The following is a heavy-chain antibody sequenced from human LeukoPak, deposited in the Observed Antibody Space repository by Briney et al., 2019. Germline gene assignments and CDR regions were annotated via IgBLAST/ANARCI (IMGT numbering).Heavy chain of an antibody. CDR2: TRGDGAST. CDR1: GFTFDDYA. CDR3: AKDGGSSGWYSWFDP. V-gene: IGHV3-43*02. Sequence: GGSLRLSCAASGFTFDDYAMHWVRQAPGQGREWVSFTRGDGASTYYADSVKGRLTISTDHSKNSLYLQMNSLRTEDPAMYYCAKDGGSSGWYSWFDPWGQGTLVTVSS. D-gene: IGHD6-19*01. J-gene: IGHJ5*02.